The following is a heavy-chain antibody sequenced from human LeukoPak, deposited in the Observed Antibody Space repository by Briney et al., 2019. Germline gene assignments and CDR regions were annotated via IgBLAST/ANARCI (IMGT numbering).Heavy chain of an antibody. CDR3: TVVNYGSGSYPLGS. V-gene: IGHV3-15*01. Sequence: GGSLRLSCAASGFTFSHAWMSWVRQAPGKGLELVARIKNKPHGGTSDYTAPVKGRFTISRDDSKSTLYLQMNSLKTEDTAVYYCTVVNYGSGSYPLGSWGQGTLVTVSS. CDR2: IKNKPHGGTS. J-gene: IGHJ5*02. D-gene: IGHD3-10*01. CDR1: GFTFSHAW.